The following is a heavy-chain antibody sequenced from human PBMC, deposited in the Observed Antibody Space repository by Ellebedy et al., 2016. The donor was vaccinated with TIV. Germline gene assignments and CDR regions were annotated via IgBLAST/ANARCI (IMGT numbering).Heavy chain of an antibody. CDR3: ARDDSSSVRV. CDR2: IIPLFATT. J-gene: IGHJ6*02. D-gene: IGHD6-6*01. V-gene: IGHV1-69*05. Sequence: SVKVSCXASGGSFGTFGISWVRQAPGQGLEWMGGIIPLFATTNYAQKFQGRVTMTRDTSTSTVYMELSSLRSEDTAVYYCARDDSSSVRVWGQGTTVTVSS. CDR1: GGSFGTFG.